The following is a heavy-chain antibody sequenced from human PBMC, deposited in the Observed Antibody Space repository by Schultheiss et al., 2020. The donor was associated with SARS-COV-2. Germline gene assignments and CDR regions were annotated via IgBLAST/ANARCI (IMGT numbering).Heavy chain of an antibody. V-gene: IGHV3-66*02. J-gene: IGHJ6*02. D-gene: IGHD2-2*01. CDR2: IYSGGST. CDR1: GFTVSSNY. Sequence: GGSLRLSCAASGFTVSSNYMSWVRQAPGKGLEWVSVIYSGGSTYYADSVKGRFTISRDNSKNTLYLQMNSLRAEDTAVYYCARDDNRQVVPAASTYYYYYGMDVWGQGTTVTVSS. CDR3: ARDDNRQVVPAASTYYYYYGMDV.